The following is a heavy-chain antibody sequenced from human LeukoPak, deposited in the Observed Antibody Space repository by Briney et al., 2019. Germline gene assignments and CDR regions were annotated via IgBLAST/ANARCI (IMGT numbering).Heavy chain of an antibody. Sequence: GGSLRLSCAASGFTFSSYAMHWVRQAPGKGLEWVAVISYGGSNKYYADSVKGRFTISRDNSKNTLYLQMNSLRAEDTAVYYCARFKLSGYDPYYYYGMDVWGQGTTVTVSS. CDR3: ARFKLSGYDPYYYYGMDV. CDR1: GFTFSSYA. V-gene: IGHV3-30-3*01. CDR2: ISYGGSNK. D-gene: IGHD5-12*01. J-gene: IGHJ6*02.